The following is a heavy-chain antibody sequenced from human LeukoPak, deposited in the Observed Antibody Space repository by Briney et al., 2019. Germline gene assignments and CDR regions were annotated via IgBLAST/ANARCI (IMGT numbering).Heavy chain of an antibody. CDR3: AKGGVPYSSSSSFDY. V-gene: IGHV3-21*04. Sequence: GGSLRLSCAASGFTFSSYSMNWVRQAPGKGLEWVSSISSSSSYIYYADSVKGRFTISRDNSKNTLYLQMNSLRAEDTAVYYCAKGGVPYSSSSSFDYWGQGTLVTVSS. J-gene: IGHJ4*02. D-gene: IGHD6-6*01. CDR2: ISSSSSYI. CDR1: GFTFSSYS.